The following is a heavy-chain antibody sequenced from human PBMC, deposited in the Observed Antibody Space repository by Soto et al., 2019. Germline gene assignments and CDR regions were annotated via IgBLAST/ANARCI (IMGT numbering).Heavy chain of an antibody. J-gene: IGHJ6*02. CDR3: ASKRLYFYGLDV. Sequence: PGGSLRLSCAASGFIFSNNAMHWVRQAPGKGLEWVANIMQDGSDKYYVDSVKGRFTISRDNAKNSLYLQMTSLRAEDTAVYYCASKRLYFYGLDVWGQGTTVTVSS. V-gene: IGHV3-7*01. CDR2: IMQDGSDK. CDR1: GFIFSNNA.